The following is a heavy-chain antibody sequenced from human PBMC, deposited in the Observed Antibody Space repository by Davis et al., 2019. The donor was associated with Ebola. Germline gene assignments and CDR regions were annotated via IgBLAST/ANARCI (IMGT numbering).Heavy chain of an antibody. CDR2: ISYDGSNK. CDR3: AKDEGTTVTTDY. D-gene: IGHD4-17*01. CDR1: GFTFSSYG. V-gene: IGHV3-30*18. J-gene: IGHJ4*02. Sequence: GGSLRLSCAASGFTFSSYGMHWVRQAPGKGLEWVAVISYDGSNKYYADSVKGRFTISRDNSKNTLYPQMNSLRAEDTAVYYCAKDEGTTVTTDYWGQGTLVTVSS.